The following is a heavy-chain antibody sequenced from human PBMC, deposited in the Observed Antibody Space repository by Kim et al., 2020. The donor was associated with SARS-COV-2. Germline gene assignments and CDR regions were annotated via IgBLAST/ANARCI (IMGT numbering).Heavy chain of an antibody. D-gene: IGHD3-22*01. Sequence: GGSLRLSCAASGFTFSSYGMHWVRQAPGKGLEWVAVIWYDGSNKYYADSVKGRFTISRDNSKNTLYLQMNSLRAEDTAVCYCARAHITMIVVSYGMDVWGQGTTVTVSS. J-gene: IGHJ6*02. V-gene: IGHV3-33*01. CDR3: ARAHITMIVVSYGMDV. CDR1: GFTFSSYG. CDR2: IWYDGSNK.